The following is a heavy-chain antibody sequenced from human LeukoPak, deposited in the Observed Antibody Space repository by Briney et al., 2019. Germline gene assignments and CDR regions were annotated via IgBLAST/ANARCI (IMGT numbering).Heavy chain of an antibody. V-gene: IGHV1-24*01. D-gene: IGHD3-16*01. Sequence: ASVKVSCKVSGYTLTELSMHWLRQAPGKGLEGRGGFDPEDGETIYAQKSQGRVTMTEDTSTDTAYMGLTSLRSEDTAVYYCAATRVLPYFDYWGQGTLVTVSS. CDR3: AATRVLPYFDY. J-gene: IGHJ4*02. CDR2: FDPEDGET. CDR1: GYTLTELS.